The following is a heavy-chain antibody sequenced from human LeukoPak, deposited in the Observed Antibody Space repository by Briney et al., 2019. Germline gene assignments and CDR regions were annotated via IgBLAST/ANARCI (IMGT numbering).Heavy chain of an antibody. CDR2: ITDNGGST. J-gene: IGHJ3*02. CDR1: GFIFSNYG. V-gene: IGHV3-23*01. Sequence: GGSLRLSCAASGFIFSNYGTSWVRQAPGKGLEWVSGITDNGGSTYYADSVKGRFTISRDDSKKTLYLQMNSLRAEDTAVYYCAKETLEWSPPDIWGQGTTVTVSS. CDR3: AKETLEWSPPDI. D-gene: IGHD3-3*01.